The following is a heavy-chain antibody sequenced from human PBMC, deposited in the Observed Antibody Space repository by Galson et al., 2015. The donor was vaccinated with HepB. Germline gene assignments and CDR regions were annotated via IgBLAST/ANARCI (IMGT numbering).Heavy chain of an antibody. V-gene: IGHV4-39*01. Sequence: ETLSLTCSVSGGSISSSTFYWGWIRRPPGKGLEWIGSISYSGSTYYNPSLRSRVTISLDTSKNQFSLKLSSVTAADTAVHYCARAGRYSSRYFDYWGQGTLVTVSS. CDR2: ISYSGST. CDR1: GGSISSSTFY. D-gene: IGHD6-13*01. J-gene: IGHJ4*02. CDR3: ARAGRYSSRYFDY.